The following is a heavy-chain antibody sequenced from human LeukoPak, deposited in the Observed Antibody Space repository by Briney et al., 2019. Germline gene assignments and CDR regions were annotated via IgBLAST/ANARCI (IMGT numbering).Heavy chain of an antibody. CDR3: ARGIAAAGIGSFWRTNWFDP. V-gene: IGHV4-34*01. CDR1: GGSFSGYY. Sequence: MPSETLSLTCAVYGGSFSGYYWSWIRQPPGKGLEWIGEINHSGSTNYNPSLKSRVTISVDTSKNQFSLKLSSVTAADTAVYYCARGIAAAGIGSFWRTNWFDPWGQGTLVTVSS. J-gene: IGHJ5*02. CDR2: INHSGST. D-gene: IGHD6-13*01.